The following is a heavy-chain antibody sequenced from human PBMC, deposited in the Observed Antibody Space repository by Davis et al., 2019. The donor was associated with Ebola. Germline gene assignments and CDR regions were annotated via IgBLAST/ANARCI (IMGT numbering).Heavy chain of an antibody. Sequence: AASVKVSCKASGYTFTSYDINWVRQAPGQGLEWMGWISAYNGNTNYAQKLQGRVTMTTDTSTSTAYMELRSLRSDDTAVYYCARSAGWELLKGYYYYGMDVWGQGTTVTVSS. CDR1: GYTFTSYD. CDR2: ISAYNGNT. CDR3: ARSAGWELLKGYYYYGMDV. J-gene: IGHJ6*02. V-gene: IGHV1-18*01. D-gene: IGHD1-26*01.